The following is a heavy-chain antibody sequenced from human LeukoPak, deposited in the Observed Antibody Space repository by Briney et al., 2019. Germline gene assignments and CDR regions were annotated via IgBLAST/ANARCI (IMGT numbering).Heavy chain of an antibody. D-gene: IGHD2-15*01. CDR1: GFTFSSYW. Sequence: PGGSLRLSCAASGFTFSSYWMSWVRQATGKGLEWVANIKQDGSDKYYVDSVKGRFTISRDNAKNSLYLQMNSLRAEDTAVYYCARSLGYCSAGSCFPFDYWGQGTLVTVSS. J-gene: IGHJ4*02. CDR2: IKQDGSDK. V-gene: IGHV3-7*05. CDR3: ARSLGYCSAGSCFPFDY.